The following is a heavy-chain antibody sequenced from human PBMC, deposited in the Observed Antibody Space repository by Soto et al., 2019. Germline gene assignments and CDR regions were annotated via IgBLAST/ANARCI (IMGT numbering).Heavy chain of an antibody. D-gene: IGHD6-13*01. J-gene: IGHJ5*02. CDR2: ISASGVPT. CDR1: GFTFSTYA. CDR3: AKDRTSSS. Sequence: PGGSLRLSCAASGFTFSTYAMNWVRQAPGKGLEWVSTISASGVPTYNVDSVKGRFTISRDNSNNTLYLQMNSLRAEDTALYYCAKDRTSSSWGQGTLVTVSS. V-gene: IGHV3-23*01.